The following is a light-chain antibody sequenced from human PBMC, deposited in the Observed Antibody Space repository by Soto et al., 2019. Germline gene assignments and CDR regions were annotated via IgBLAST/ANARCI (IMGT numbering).Light chain of an antibody. CDR2: DTS. CDR3: QQRSSWPL. CDR1: QTVSNY. Sequence: EIVLTQSPAMLSLSAGDTATLSCRASQTVSNYLTWYQQKPGQAPRXLIYDTSKRAAGIPARFSGSGSGTDFTLTISSLEPEDFAVYYCQQRSSWPLFGGGTKVDIK. V-gene: IGKV3-11*01. J-gene: IGKJ4*01.